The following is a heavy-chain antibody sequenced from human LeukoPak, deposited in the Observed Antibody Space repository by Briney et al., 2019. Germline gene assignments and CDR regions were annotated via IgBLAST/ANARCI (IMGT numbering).Heavy chain of an antibody. CDR1: GGSISSSNW. CDR2: IYHSGST. V-gene: IGHV4-4*02. D-gene: IGHD3-10*01. Sequence: SGTLSLTCAVSGGSISSSNWWSWVRQPPGKGLEWIGEIYHSGSTNYNPSLKSRVTISVDKSKNQFSLKLSSVTAADTAVYYCARFTIRKTYGSGLSFDPWGQGTLVTVSS. CDR3: ARFTIRKTYGSGLSFDP. J-gene: IGHJ5*02.